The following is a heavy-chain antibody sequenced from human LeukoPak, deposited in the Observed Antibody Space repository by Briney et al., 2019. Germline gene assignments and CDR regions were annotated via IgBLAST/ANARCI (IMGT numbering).Heavy chain of an antibody. V-gene: IGHV3-74*01. J-gene: IGHJ4*02. CDR1: GFTFCTYW. D-gene: IGHD5-12*01. CDR3: ARESAEESGYDSVYIDY. CDR2: INSYGNST. Sequence: GGSLRLSCVGPGFTFCTYWMHWVRQAPGKGLLCVSRINSYGNSTNYADSAKGRFTISRDNAKNTLYMQMNSLRAEDTVVYYCARESAEESGYDSVYIDYWGQGTLVTVSS.